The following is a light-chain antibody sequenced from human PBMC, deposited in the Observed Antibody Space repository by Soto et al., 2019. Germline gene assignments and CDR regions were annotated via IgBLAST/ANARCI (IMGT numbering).Light chain of an antibody. Sequence: EIGLTQSPGTLSLSPGERATLSCRASQSVSSSYLAWYQQKPGQAPSILIYGASNRATGIPDRFSGSGSGTDFTLTISRLEPEDFAVYYCQQYGTSPKYTFGQGTKLEIK. V-gene: IGKV3-20*01. J-gene: IGKJ2*01. CDR1: QSVSSSY. CDR3: QQYGTSPKYT. CDR2: GAS.